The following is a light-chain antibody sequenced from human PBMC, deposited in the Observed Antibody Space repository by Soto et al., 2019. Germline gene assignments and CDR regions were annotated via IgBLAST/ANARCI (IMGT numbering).Light chain of an antibody. CDR3: QQYNNWPRT. CDR2: GAS. Sequence: EIVLTQSPATLSVSPGERATLSCRASQSVSSNLAWYQQKPAQAPRLLIYGASTRATGITARFSSSGSGREFTLTISSLQSEDFAVYYCQQYNNWPRTFGQGTKVEIK. J-gene: IGKJ1*01. V-gene: IGKV3-15*01. CDR1: QSVSSN.